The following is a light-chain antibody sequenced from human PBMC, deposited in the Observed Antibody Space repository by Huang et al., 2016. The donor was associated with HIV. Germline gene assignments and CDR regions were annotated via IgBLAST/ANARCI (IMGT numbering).Light chain of an antibody. CDR3: QQYNNWPRT. CDR2: GAP. V-gene: IGKV3-15*01. J-gene: IGKJ2*01. CDR1: QSLSGN. Sequence: ETVMTQSPATLSVSPGERATLSCRASQSLSGNLAWYQQKAGQAPRLLIYGAPNRATGIPARFSGSGSGTEFTLTISSLQSEDFAVYYCQQYNNWPRTFGRGTKLEIK.